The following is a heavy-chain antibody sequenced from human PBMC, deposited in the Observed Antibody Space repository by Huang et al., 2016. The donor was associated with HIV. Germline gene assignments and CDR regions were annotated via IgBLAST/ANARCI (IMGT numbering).Heavy chain of an antibody. Sequence: QVHLVESGGGVVQPGRSLRLSCAAFESTFSGYGMHWGRQPPGKGVEWVAVISSGGIEKSYANSVKGRVTISRDNSKNTLYLYMNSLRPEDTAVYYCAKDRYCSGGICYIFDYWGQGTLVTVSS. V-gene: IGHV3-30*18. CDR1: ESTFSGYG. D-gene: IGHD2-15*01. CDR3: AKDRYCSGGICYIFDY. J-gene: IGHJ4*02. CDR2: ISSGGIEK.